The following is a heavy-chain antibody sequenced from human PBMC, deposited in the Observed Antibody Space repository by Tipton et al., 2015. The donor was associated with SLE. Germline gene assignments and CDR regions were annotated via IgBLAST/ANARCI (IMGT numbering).Heavy chain of an antibody. CDR3: ARGHSSGWYYFDY. CDR2: ISSSGSTI. CDR1: GFTFSDYY. D-gene: IGHD6-19*01. J-gene: IGHJ4*02. Sequence: SLRLSCAASGFTFSDYYMSWIRQAPGKGLEWVSYISSSGSTIYYADSVKGRFTISRGNAKNSLYLQMNSLRAEDTAVYYCARGHSSGWYYFDYWGQGTLVTVSS. V-gene: IGHV3-11*01.